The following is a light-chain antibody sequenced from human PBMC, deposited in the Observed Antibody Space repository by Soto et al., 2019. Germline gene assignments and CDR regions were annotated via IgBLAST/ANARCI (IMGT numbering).Light chain of an antibody. Sequence: QSVLTQPPSVSAAPGQKVTISCSGSSSNIGNNYVSWYQHLPGSAPKLLISDNNKRPSGIPDRFSGSKSGTSATLGITGLQTGDEADYYCAAWDDILNGWVFGGGTKVTVL. CDR3: AAWDDILNGWV. CDR2: DNN. V-gene: IGLV1-51*01. CDR1: SSNIGNNY. J-gene: IGLJ3*02.